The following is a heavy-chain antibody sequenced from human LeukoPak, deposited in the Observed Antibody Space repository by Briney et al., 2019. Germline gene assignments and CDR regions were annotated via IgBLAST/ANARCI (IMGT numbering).Heavy chain of an antibody. CDR1: GFTFSSYA. Sequence: PGGSLRLSCAASGFTFSSYAMSWVRQAPGKGLEWVSAISGSGGSTYYADSVKGRFTISRDNSKSTLYLQMNSLRAEDTAVYYCAKGSGYHTTYYFDYWGQGTLVTVSS. CDR2: ISGSGGST. CDR3: AKGSGYHTTYYFDY. V-gene: IGHV3-23*01. D-gene: IGHD5-12*01. J-gene: IGHJ4*02.